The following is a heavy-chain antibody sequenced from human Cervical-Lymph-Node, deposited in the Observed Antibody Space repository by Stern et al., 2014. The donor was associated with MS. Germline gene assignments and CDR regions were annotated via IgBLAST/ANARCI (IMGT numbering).Heavy chain of an antibody. Sequence: QVQLQESGPGLVKPSQTLSLTCTVSGGSISTGGNYWSWIRQHPGKGLEWIGYIYYTGSTYYNPSLKSRVTISVDTSKNQFSLKLNSVTAADTAVYYCARDSRYTPMTTHWGQGTLVTVSS. CDR3: ARDSRYTPMTTH. V-gene: IGHV4-31*03. J-gene: IGHJ4*02. CDR1: GGSISTGGNY. CDR2: IYYTGST. D-gene: IGHD4-17*01.